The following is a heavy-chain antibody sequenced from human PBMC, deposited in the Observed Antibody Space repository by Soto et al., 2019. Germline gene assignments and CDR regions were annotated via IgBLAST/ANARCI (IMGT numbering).Heavy chain of an antibody. D-gene: IGHD2-21*01. V-gene: IGHV4-39*01. CDR1: GGSISSSSYY. CDR2: IYYSGST. Sequence: SETLSLTCTVSGGSISSSSYYWGWIRQPPGKGLEWIGSIYYSGSTYYNPSLKSRVTISVDTSKNQFSLKLSSVTAADTAVYYCARHNLAITENAFDIWGQGTMVTVSS. CDR3: ARHNLAITENAFDI. J-gene: IGHJ3*02.